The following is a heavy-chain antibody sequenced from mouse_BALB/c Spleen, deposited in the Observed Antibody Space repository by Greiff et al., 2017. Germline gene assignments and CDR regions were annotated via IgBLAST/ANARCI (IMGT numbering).Heavy chain of an antibody. CDR2: IDPDNGNT. D-gene: IGHD2-1*01. J-gene: IGHJ3*01. CDR1: GFNIKDYY. V-gene: IGHV14-1*02. CDR3: ASSGYGNSAY. Sequence: VQLQQSGAELVGPGALVKLSCKASGFNIKDYYMHWVKQRPEQGLEWIGRIDPDNGNTIYDPKFQGKASITADTSSNTAYLQLSSLTSEDTAVYCCASSGYGNSAYWGQGTLVTVSA.